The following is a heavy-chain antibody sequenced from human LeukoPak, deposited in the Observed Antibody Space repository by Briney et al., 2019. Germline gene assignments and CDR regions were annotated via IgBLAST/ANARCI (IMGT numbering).Heavy chain of an antibody. CDR2: IIPIFGTA. CDR3: ASTGYSSSWGPFDY. V-gene: IGHV1-69*13. Sequence: ASVKVSCKASGGTFSSYAISWVRQAPGQGLERMGGIIPIFGTANYAQKFQGRVTITADESTSTAYMELSSLRSEDTAVYYCASTGYSSSWGPFDYWGQGTLVTVSS. J-gene: IGHJ4*02. D-gene: IGHD6-13*01. CDR1: GGTFSSYA.